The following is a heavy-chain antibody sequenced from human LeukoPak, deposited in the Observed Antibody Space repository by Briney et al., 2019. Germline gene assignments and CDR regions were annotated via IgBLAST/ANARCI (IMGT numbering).Heavy chain of an antibody. V-gene: IGHV3-48*03. CDR2: ISRTGTYT. CDR3: ARDVITATDTAF. D-gene: IGHD6-25*01. CDR1: GFSFSSHE. Sequence: QAGGSLRLSCAASGFSFSSHEMNWVRQAPGKGLGWVSYISRTGTYTYYSDSVKGRFTISRDNTRNSVFLQMESLRAEDTALYYCARDVITATDTAFWGQGTLVTVSS. J-gene: IGHJ4*02.